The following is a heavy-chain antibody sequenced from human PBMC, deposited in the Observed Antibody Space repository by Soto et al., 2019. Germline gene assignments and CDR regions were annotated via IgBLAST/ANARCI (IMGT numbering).Heavy chain of an antibody. Sequence: GSLRLSCAASGCTFSSYSMNWVRHAPGKGLEWVSSISSSSYIYYADSVKGRCTISRDNAKNSLYLQMNSLRAEDTAVYYCARGKDYSNYLVYYFDYWGQGTLVTVSS. CDR2: ISSSSYI. D-gene: IGHD4-4*01. CDR3: ARGKDYSNYLVYYFDY. V-gene: IGHV3-21*01. J-gene: IGHJ4*02. CDR1: GCTFSSYS.